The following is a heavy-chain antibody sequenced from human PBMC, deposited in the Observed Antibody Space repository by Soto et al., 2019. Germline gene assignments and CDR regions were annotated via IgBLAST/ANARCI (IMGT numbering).Heavy chain of an antibody. J-gene: IGHJ4*02. D-gene: IGHD5-18*01. CDR1: GGSFSSYH. V-gene: IGHV4-34*01. CDR3: ARGYDTALAPIF. CDR2: INNLTTT. Sequence: SXTLSCPCAVYGGSFSSYHCSWIRQTTGKGLEWIGEINNLTTTNYNPSLKSRVIISLDTHKNQFSLKMSSVPAADTAVYYCARGYDTALAPIFWGQGILGTVSS.